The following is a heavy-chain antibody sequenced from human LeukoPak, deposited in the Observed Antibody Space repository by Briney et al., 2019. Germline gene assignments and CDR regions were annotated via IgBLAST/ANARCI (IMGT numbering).Heavy chain of an antibody. CDR2: ISSSGSTI. CDR1: GFTFSSYE. D-gene: IGHD4-17*01. CDR3: ARDQTVTSSLVFDY. V-gene: IGHV3-48*03. Sequence: GGSLRLSCAASGFTFSSYEMNWVRQAPGKGLEWVSYISSSGSTIYYADSVKGRFTISRDNAKNSLYLQMNSLRAEDTAVYYCARDQTVTSSLVFDYWGQGTLVTVSS. J-gene: IGHJ4*02.